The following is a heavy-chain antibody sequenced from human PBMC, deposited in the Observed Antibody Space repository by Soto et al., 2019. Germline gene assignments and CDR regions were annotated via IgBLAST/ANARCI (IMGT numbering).Heavy chain of an antibody. Sequence: VQLVESGGGVVQPGKSLRLSCVASGFTFSGYAMHWIRQAPGKAPEWVALISSDGSSTLYADSVRGRFTISRDNSRDTLYLQLNSLRPDDTAVFSCARGANRYFDYWGQGTLVTVSS. CDR3: ARGANRYFDY. CDR1: GFTFSGYA. CDR2: ISSDGSST. V-gene: IGHV3-30-3*01. J-gene: IGHJ4*02.